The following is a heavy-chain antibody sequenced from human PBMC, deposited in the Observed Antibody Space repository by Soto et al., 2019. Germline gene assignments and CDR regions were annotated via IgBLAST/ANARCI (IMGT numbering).Heavy chain of an antibody. CDR1: GGTFSSYA. V-gene: IGHV1-69*12. J-gene: IGHJ6*02. CDR2: IIPIFGTA. D-gene: IGHD3-9*01. Sequence: QVQLVQSGAEVKKPGSSVKVSCKASGGTFSSYAISWVRQAPGQGLEWMGGIIPIFGTANYAQKFQGRVTITADESTSTAYMELRSLRSEDTAVYYCAREPYDILSGYFYYYGMDVWGQGTTVTVSS. CDR3: AREPYDILSGYFYYYGMDV.